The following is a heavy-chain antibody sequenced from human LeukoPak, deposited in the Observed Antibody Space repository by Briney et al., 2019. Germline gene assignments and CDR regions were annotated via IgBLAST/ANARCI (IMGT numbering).Heavy chain of an antibody. Sequence: SETLSLTCTVSGGSISSYSWTWIRQPAGNGLEWIGRIYSSGDTNYNTSLNSRVSMSVDTSQNQFSLKLNSVTAADTAVYYCARGLLDNSGWYHQDYWGQGTLVTVS. CDR1: GGSISSYS. CDR2: IYSSGDT. J-gene: IGHJ4*02. CDR3: ARGLLDNSGWYHQDY. V-gene: IGHV4-4*07. D-gene: IGHD6-19*01.